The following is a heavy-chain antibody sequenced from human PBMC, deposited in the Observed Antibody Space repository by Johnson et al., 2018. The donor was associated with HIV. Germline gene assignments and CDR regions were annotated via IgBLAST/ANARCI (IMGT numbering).Heavy chain of an antibody. J-gene: IGHJ3*02. CDR3: ASRQYFSSFDI. Sequence: VQLVESGGGVVQPGGSLRLSCAASGFTVSNNYMTWVRQAPGKVLEWVSLIYSGGSTYYADSVKGRFTISRDNSKNTLYLQMNSLRAEDTAVYYCASRQYFSSFDIWGQGTMVTVSS. V-gene: IGHV3-66*01. D-gene: IGHD3-3*01. CDR1: GFTVSNNY. CDR2: IYSGGST.